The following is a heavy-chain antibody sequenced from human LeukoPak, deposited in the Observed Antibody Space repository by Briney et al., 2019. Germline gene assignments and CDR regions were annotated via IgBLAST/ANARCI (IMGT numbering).Heavy chain of an antibody. CDR3: ARVGDWNDLVY. D-gene: IGHD1-1*01. Sequence: PSETLSLTCTVSGGSISPYYWSWIRQVPGKGLEWIGYIYYTGGTNYNPSLKSRVTISVDTPKNQFSLKLTAVTAADTAVYYCARVGDWNDLVYWGQGILVTVSS. J-gene: IGHJ4*01. V-gene: IGHV4-59*01. CDR2: IYYTGGT. CDR1: GGSISPYY.